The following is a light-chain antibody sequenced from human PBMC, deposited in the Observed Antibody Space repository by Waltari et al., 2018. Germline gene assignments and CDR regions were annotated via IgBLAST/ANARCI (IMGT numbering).Light chain of an antibody. Sequence: QSALTQPPSASGSPGQSAPISCTGTSNDVGGYNYVPWYQQHPGKAPKRMIYEVSKRPSGVPDRFSGSKSGYTASLTVSGLQAEDEADYFCSSYAGSNNVVFGGGTKLTVL. CDR1: SNDVGGYNY. J-gene: IGLJ2*01. CDR2: EVS. CDR3: SSYAGSNNVV. V-gene: IGLV2-8*01.